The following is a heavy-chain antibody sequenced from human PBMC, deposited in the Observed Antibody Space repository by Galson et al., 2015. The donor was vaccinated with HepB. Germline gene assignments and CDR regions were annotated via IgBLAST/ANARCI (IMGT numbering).Heavy chain of an antibody. Sequence: SVKVSCKASGYTFIRYGISWVRQAPGQGLEWMGWISAYKGDTNYAQKLQDRVTMTTDTSTGTAYMELRSLRSDDTAVYYCARTRYVWGSYRSDDAFDIWGQGTMVTVSS. J-gene: IGHJ3*02. V-gene: IGHV1-18*04. D-gene: IGHD3-16*02. CDR2: ISAYKGDT. CDR3: ARTRYVWGSYRSDDAFDI. CDR1: GYTFIRYG.